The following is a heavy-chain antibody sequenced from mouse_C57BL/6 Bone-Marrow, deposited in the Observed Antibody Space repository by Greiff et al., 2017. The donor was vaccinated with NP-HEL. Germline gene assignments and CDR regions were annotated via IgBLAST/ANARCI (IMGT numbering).Heavy chain of an antibody. CDR2: INPSSGYT. CDR1: GYTFTSYT. Sequence: QVQLQQSGAELARPGASVKMSCKASGYTFTSYTMHWVKQRPGQGLEWIGYINPSSGYTKYNQKFKDKATLTADKSSSTAYMQLSSLTSEDSAVYYCERSTAFYAMDYWGQGTSVTVSS. CDR3: ERSTAFYAMDY. D-gene: IGHD3-1*01. J-gene: IGHJ4*01. V-gene: IGHV1-4*01.